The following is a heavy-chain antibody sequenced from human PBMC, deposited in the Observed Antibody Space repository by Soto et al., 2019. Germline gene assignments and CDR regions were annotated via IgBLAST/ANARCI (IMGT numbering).Heavy chain of an antibody. CDR1: GYTFTNYA. V-gene: IGHV1-3*01. J-gene: IGHJ6*02. CDR3: ARLGIAAAGTFYYYYGMDV. Sequence: ASVKVSCKTSGYTFTNYAIHWVRQAPGQRLEWMGWINAGDGNTKYSQKFQGRVTMTRDTSISTAYMELSRLRSDDTAVYYCARLGIAAAGTFYYYYGMDVWGQGTTVTVSS. CDR2: INAGDGNT. D-gene: IGHD6-13*01.